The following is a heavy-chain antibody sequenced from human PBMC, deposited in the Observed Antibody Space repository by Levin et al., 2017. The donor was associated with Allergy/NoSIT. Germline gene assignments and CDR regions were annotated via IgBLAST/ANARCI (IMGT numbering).Heavy chain of an antibody. J-gene: IGHJ3*02. CDR1: GFTFSDYY. V-gene: IGHV3-11*05. CDR3: ARDGIGYDLRHDAFDI. CDR2: ISSSSSYT. D-gene: IGHD3-3*01. Sequence: KAGGSLRLSCAASGFTFSDYYMSWIRQAPGKGLEWVSYISSSSSYTNYADSVKGRFTISRDNAKNSLYLQMNSLRAEDTAVYYCARDGIGYDLRHDAFDIWGQGTMVTVSS.